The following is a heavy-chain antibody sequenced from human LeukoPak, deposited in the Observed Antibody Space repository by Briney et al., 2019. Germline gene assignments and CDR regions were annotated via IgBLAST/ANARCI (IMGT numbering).Heavy chain of an antibody. V-gene: IGHV5-51*01. Sequence: GASLKISCKSSGYIFTNYWIGWVRQMPGKGLEWMGIINPSDSDTKYSPSFQGQVTISADKSTSTAFLQWSSLKASDTAIYYCARRGSSGYYIIDYWGQGTLVTVSS. CDR1: GYIFTNYW. J-gene: IGHJ4*02. D-gene: IGHD3-22*01. CDR3: ARRGSSGYYIIDY. CDR2: INPSDSDT.